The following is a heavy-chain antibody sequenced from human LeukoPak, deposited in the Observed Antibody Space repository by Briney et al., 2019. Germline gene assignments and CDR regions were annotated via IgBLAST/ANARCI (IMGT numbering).Heavy chain of an antibody. V-gene: IGHV3-23*01. Sequence: GGSLRLSCAGSGFTFSSYAMTWVRQAPGKGLGWVSIISGSSDNTYYADSVKGRFTISRDNSKNTLYLQMNSLRAEDTAIYYCAKGRSGSYSPTWDYWGQGTLVTVSS. CDR3: AKGRSGSYSPTWDY. J-gene: IGHJ4*02. CDR1: GFTFSSYA. D-gene: IGHD1-26*01. CDR2: ISGSSDNT.